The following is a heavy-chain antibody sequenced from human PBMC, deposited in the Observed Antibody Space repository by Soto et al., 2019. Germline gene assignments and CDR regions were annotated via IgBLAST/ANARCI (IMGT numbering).Heavy chain of an antibody. CDR3: AREVVPATVDFYYYYIDF. CDR1: GGFISSGDYY. Sequence: QVQLQESGPGLGKPSQTLSLTCTVSGGFISSGDYYWNWIRQLPGKGLEWIGYIEHSGSSFYNPSLKGRVALALDTSKNQFSLKLNSVTAADTAVYYCAREVVPATVDFYYYYIDFWGKGTTVTVSS. J-gene: IGHJ6*03. V-gene: IGHV4-31*03. CDR2: IEHSGSS. D-gene: IGHD2-2*01.